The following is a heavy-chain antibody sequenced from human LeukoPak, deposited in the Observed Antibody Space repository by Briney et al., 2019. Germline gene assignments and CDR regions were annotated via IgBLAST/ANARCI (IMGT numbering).Heavy chain of an antibody. Sequence: GGSLRLSCTASGFTFSSYNMNWVRQAPGKGLEWVSSISSSSSYIYYADSVKGRFTISRDNAKNSLYLQINSLRAEDTAVYYCARGGGHRIAVGGHIDYLGQGTLVTVSS. CDR1: GFTFSSYN. CDR2: ISSSSSYI. J-gene: IGHJ4*02. CDR3: ARGGGHRIAVGGHIDY. V-gene: IGHV3-21*01. D-gene: IGHD6-19*01.